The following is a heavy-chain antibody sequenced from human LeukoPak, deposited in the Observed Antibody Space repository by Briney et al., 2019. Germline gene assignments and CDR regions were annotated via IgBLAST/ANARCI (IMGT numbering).Heavy chain of an antibody. Sequence: PGGSLRLSCAASGFTFSSYGMHWVRQAPGKGLEWVAVISYDGSNKYYADSVKGRFTISRDNSKNTLYLQMNSLRAEDTAVYYCAKAMDTAMVSGLLDYWGQGTLVTVSS. CDR3: AKAMDTAMVSGLLDY. CDR2: ISYDGSNK. V-gene: IGHV3-30*18. J-gene: IGHJ4*02. CDR1: GFTFSSYG. D-gene: IGHD5-18*01.